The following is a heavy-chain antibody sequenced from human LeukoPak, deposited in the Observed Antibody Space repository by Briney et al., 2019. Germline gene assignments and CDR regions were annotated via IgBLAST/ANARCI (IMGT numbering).Heavy chain of an antibody. J-gene: IGHJ4*02. CDR3: VFEFKGQPGTTAFDY. Sequence: GRSLRLSCAASGFTFHDYAMHWVRLAPGKGLEWVSGISWNGGNIDYADSVKGRFTISRDNAKNSLYLQMNSLRGQDTALYYCVFEFKGQPGTTAFDYRGQGTLVTVSS. CDR1: GFTFHDYA. D-gene: IGHD1-7*01. V-gene: IGHV3-9*01. CDR2: ISWNGGNI.